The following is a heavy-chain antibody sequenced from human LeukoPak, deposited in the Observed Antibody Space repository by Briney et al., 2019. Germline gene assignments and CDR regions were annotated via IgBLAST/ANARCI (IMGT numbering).Heavy chain of an antibody. V-gene: IGHV5-51*01. CDR3: ARLVGATDYYYGMDV. CDR2: IYPGDSDT. J-gene: IGHJ6*02. D-gene: IGHD1-26*01. Sequence: GDSLKISCKGSGYSFTSYWIGWVRQMPGKGLEWMGIIYPGDSDTRYSPSFQGQVTISADKSISTAYLQWSSLKASDTAMYYCARLVGATDYYYGMDVWGQGTTVSVSS. CDR1: GYSFTSYW.